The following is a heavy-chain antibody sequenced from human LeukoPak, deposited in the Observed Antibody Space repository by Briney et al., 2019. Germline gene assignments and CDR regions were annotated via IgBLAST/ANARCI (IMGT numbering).Heavy chain of an antibody. CDR2: ITGSGGST. V-gene: IGHV3-23*01. CDR3: ANSKVADFHY. D-gene: IGHD6-19*01. J-gene: IGHJ4*02. CDR1: GFTFSSYA. Sequence: PGGSLRLSCAASGFTFSSYAMTWVRQAPGKELEWVSAITGSGGSTYYADSVKGRFTISRDNSKNTVYLQMNSLRVDDTAVYYCANSKVADFHYWGQGTRVTVSS.